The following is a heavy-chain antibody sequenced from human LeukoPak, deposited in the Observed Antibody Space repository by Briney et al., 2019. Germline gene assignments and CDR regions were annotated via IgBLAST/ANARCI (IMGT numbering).Heavy chain of an antibody. D-gene: IGHD4-17*01. CDR3: ARDPDYGDYVWFDY. J-gene: IGHJ4*02. CDR1: GFTFSSYA. CDR2: ISGSGGST. V-gene: IGHV3-23*01. Sequence: PGGSLRLSCAASGFTFSSYAMSWVRQAPGKGLEWVSAISGSGGSTYYADSVKGRFTISRGNAKNSLYLQMNSLRAEDTAVYYCARDPDYGDYVWFDYWGQGTLVTVSS.